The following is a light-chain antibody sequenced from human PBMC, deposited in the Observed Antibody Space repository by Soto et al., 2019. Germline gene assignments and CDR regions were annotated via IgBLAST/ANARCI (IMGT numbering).Light chain of an antibody. CDR2: GTS. Sequence: EIVLTQSPGSLSLSPGGTVTLSCRASESISGNYLAWYQQQPGQAPRLLIYGTSNRATGIPDRFSGSGSGTDFSLTISSLEPEDFALYYCQQYGHSLSLTFGQGTRLEI. J-gene: IGKJ5*01. CDR1: ESISGNY. V-gene: IGKV3-20*01. CDR3: QQYGHSLSLT.